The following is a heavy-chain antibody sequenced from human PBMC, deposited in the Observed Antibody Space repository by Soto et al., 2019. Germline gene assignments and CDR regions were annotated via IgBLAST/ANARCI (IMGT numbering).Heavy chain of an antibody. D-gene: IGHD6-19*01. CDR1: GFSFSSYA. V-gene: IGHV3-30*04. Sequence: QVRLVESGGGVVQPGRSLRLSCTASGFSFSSYAMYWFRQPPGKGLEWVAVISKDGMNKNYADSVKGRVTVSRDNANYSPDLQLNSLRGEDTAMYYYAREMYSSDYFVKWFEPWGQGTLVTVSS. CDR3: AREMYSSDYFVKWFEP. J-gene: IGHJ5*02. CDR2: ISKDGMNK.